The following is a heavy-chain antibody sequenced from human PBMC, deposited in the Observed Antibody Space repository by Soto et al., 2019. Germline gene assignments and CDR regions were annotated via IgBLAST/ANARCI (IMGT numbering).Heavy chain of an antibody. V-gene: IGHV4-59*01. Sequence: SETLSLTCTVSGDSLSRNFWSWIRQPPGKGLEWIGYIYNSGSTNYNPSLKSRVTISVDTSKNQFSLKLSSVTAADTAVYYCARSPYGGNSDFDYWGQGTLVTVSS. D-gene: IGHD4-17*01. CDR3: ARSPYGGNSDFDY. CDR1: GDSLSRNF. J-gene: IGHJ4*02. CDR2: IYNSGST.